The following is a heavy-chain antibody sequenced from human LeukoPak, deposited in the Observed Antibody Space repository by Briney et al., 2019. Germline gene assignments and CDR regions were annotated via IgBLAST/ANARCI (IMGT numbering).Heavy chain of an antibody. J-gene: IGHJ4*02. V-gene: IGHV4-39*01. CDR3: ARHSRLDKSSLSWADY. CDR1: GGSITSSSSY. D-gene: IGHD2-2*03. CDR2: VYYSGST. Sequence: SETLSLTCTVSGGSITSSSSYWGWIRQPPGKGLEWIGTVYYSGSTYYNPSLKSRVTISVDTSKNQFSLKLSSVTAADTAVYYCARHSRLDKSSLSWADYWGQGTLVTVSS.